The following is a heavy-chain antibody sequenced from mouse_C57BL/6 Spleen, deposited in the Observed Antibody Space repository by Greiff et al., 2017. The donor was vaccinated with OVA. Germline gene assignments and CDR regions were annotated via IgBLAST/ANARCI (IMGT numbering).Heavy chain of an antibody. CDR3: ARHEEYYGRPFGG. Sequence: QVQLQQPGTELVKPGASVKLSCKASGYTFTSYWMHWVKQRPGQGLEWIGTINPSNGGTNYNEKFKSKATLTVDKSSSTAYMQRSSLTSEDSVVCYCARHEEYYGRPFGGWGKGTTLSVSP. CDR2: INPSNGGT. D-gene: IGHD1-1*01. CDR1: GYTFTSYW. J-gene: IGHJ2*01. V-gene: IGHV1-53*01.